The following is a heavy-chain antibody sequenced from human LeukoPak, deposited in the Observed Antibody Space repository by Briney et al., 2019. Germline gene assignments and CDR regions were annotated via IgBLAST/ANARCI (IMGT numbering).Heavy chain of an antibody. Sequence: GGSLRLSCAASGFTFSSYGMSWVRQAPGKGLEWVSAISGSGGSTYYADSVKGRFTISRDNSKNTLYLQMNSLRAEDTAVYYCAKASGRYYYDSSGRDAFDIWGQGTMVTVSS. CDR3: AKASGRYYYDSSGRDAFDI. V-gene: IGHV3-23*01. CDR1: GFTFSSYG. D-gene: IGHD3-22*01. J-gene: IGHJ3*02. CDR2: ISGSGGST.